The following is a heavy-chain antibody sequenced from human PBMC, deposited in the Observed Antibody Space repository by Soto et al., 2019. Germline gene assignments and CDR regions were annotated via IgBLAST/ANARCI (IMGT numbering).Heavy chain of an antibody. Sequence: QVQLVQSGAEVKKPGSSVKVSCKTSGVSFNNNGIGWVRQAPGHGLEWMGGVSPPFRTSNYARKFQGRISITADASTGTVNMDLSSLTSEDTAQYYCARVLYYGSGSDSPYGMDVWGQGTTVTVSS. J-gene: IGHJ6*02. D-gene: IGHD3-10*01. CDR3: ARVLYYGSGSDSPYGMDV. CDR1: GVSFNNNG. V-gene: IGHV1-69*01. CDR2: VSPPFRTS.